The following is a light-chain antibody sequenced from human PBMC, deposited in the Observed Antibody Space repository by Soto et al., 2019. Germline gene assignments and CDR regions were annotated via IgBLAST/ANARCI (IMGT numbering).Light chain of an antibody. J-gene: IGKJ4*01. CDR3: QHYNNWIGT. CDR2: GAS. CDR1: QAISSN. V-gene: IGKV3-15*01. Sequence: EIVMTQSPANLSVSRGERATLSCRANQAISSNLAWYQQKPGQAPRLLIYGASTRATDIPDRFSGSGSGTEFTLTISSLQSEDFAVYYCQHYNNWIGTFGGGTKVEIK.